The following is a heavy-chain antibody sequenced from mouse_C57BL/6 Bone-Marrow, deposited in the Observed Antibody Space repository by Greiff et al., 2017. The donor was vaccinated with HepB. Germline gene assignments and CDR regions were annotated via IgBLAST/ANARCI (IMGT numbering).Heavy chain of an antibody. CDR2: IYPGDGDT. J-gene: IGHJ3*01. CDR1: GYAFSSSW. D-gene: IGHD1-1*01. CDR3: ARETHYYGSMFAY. V-gene: IGHV1-82*01. Sequence: VNLVESGPELVKPGASVKISCKASGYAFSSSWMNWVKQRPGKGLEWIGRIYPGDGDTNYNGKFKGKATLTADKSSSTAYMQLSSLTSEDSAVYFCARETHYYGSMFAYWGQGTLVTVSA.